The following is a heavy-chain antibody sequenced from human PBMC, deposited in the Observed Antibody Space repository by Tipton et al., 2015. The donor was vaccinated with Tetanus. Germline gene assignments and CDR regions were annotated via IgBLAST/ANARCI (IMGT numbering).Heavy chain of an antibody. CDR3: ARRGWTGRYPVYSFFMDV. CDR2: IYPYDSGT. Sequence: QVQSGAEVKKPGESLKISCTASGYDFTAYWIGWVRQMPGKGLEWVGFIYPYDSGTSYSPSLQGQVTISADKSINAAYLQWASLKAADPAIYYCARRGWTGRYPVYSFFMDVWGRGTSVTVSS. CDR1: GYDFTAYW. J-gene: IGHJ6*03. D-gene: IGHD3/OR15-3a*01. V-gene: IGHV5-51*01.